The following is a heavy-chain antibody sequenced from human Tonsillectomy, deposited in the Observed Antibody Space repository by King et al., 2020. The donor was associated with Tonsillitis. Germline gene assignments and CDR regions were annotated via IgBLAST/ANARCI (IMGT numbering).Heavy chain of an antibody. CDR3: ARLDDSRGYRPFDS. J-gene: IGHJ4*02. CDR1: GFPFSGYS. CDR2: ISSSSSTI. Sequence: VQLVESGGDLVQPGGSLRLSCAASGFPFSGYSMNWVRQAPGKGLEWVSYISSSSSTIYYADSVKGRFTISRDNAKNSLYLQMNSLRDEDTAVYYCARLDDSRGYRPFDSWGQGILVIVSS. D-gene: IGHD3-22*01. V-gene: IGHV3-48*02.